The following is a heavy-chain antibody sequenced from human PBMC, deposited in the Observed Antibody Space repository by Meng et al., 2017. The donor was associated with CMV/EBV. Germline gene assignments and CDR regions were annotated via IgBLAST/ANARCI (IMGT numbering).Heavy chain of an antibody. CDR3: VFEGVDILTGSYKKFFDS. Sequence: SVKVSCKGSGIPFRPHAINWVRLAPGHGREWMGGIMPLSGFTSYAQRFEGRITITADKSTSTTYMDLSSLTSEDAAVYYCVFEGVDILTGSYKKFFDSWGQGTLVTVSS. CDR1: GIPFRPHA. D-gene: IGHD3-9*01. CDR2: IMPLSGFT. V-gene: IGHV1-69*10. J-gene: IGHJ4*02.